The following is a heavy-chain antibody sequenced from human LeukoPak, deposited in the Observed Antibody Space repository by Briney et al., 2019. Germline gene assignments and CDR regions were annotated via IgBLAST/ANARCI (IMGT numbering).Heavy chain of an antibody. D-gene: IGHD3-22*01. J-gene: IGHJ4*02. CDR1: GFTFSSYG. V-gene: IGHV3-33*01. CDR3: ASEYYYDSSGYYCYFDY. Sequence: GGSLRLSCTASGFTFSSYGMHWVRQAPGKGLEWVAVIWYDGSNKYYADSVKGRFTISRDNSKNTLYLQMNSLRAEDTAVYYCASEYYYDSSGYYCYFDYWGQGTLVTVSS. CDR2: IWYDGSNK.